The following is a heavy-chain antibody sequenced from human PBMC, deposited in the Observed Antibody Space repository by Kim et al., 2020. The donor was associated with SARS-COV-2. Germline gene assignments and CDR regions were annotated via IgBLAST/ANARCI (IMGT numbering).Heavy chain of an antibody. D-gene: IGHD2-15*01. V-gene: IGHV3-53*01. CDR3: ARIGGYCSGGSCYGFDY. J-gene: IGHJ4*02. Sequence: VKGRFTITRDNPQNTLYLQRNSLRAEDTAVYYCARIGGYCSGGSCYGFDYWGQGTLVTVSS.